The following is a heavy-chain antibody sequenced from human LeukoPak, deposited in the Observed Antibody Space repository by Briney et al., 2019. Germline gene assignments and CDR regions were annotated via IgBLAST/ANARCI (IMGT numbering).Heavy chain of an antibody. Sequence: PGGSLRLSCAASGFTFSSYAMHWVRQAPGKGLEWVAVIRYDGSNKYYADSVKGRFTISRDNSKNTLYLQMNSLRAEDTAVYYCAKEGAGTADYWGQGTLVTVSS. J-gene: IGHJ4*02. CDR1: GFTFSSYA. CDR3: AKEGAGTADY. D-gene: IGHD6-13*01. CDR2: IRYDGSNK. V-gene: IGHV3-30*02.